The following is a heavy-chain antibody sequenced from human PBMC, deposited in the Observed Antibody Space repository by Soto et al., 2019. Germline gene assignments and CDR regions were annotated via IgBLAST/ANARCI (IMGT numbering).Heavy chain of an antibody. D-gene: IGHD2-15*01. CDR3: ARGDCVGGSCYSLAGSFYYHMDV. CDR2: TNSDGSTS. CDR1: GFTFSNYW. V-gene: IGHV3-74*01. J-gene: IGHJ6*03. Sequence: EVQLVESGGGLVQPGGSLRLSCAASGFTFSNYWMYWVRQAPGKGLVWVSRTNSDGSTSSYADSVKGRFTISRDNAKTTLYLQMNSLRAEDTTVYYCARGDCVGGSCYSLAGSFYYHMDVWGKGTTVTVFS.